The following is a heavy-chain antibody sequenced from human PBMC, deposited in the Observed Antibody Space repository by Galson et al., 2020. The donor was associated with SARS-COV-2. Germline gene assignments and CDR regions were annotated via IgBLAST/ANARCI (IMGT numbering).Heavy chain of an antibody. CDR2: TSYDGSNV. J-gene: IGHJ5*01. CDR1: GFTFSSFG. Sequence: GSLRLSCAASGFTFSSFGMHWVRQAPGKGLEWVAITSYDGSNVDYGDSVKGRFTISRDNSKRTLYLQMANLRAEDTAVYFCAKDALVASWHSYNWFDSWGQGTLVTVS. D-gene: IGHD2-2*01. CDR3: AKDALVASWHSYNWFDS. V-gene: IGHV3-30*18.